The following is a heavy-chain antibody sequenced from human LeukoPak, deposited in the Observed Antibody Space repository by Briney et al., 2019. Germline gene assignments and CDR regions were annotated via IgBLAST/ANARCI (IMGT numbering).Heavy chain of an antibody. J-gene: IGHJ2*01. CDR2: IIPIFGTA. CDR3: ARDYYDILTGYFTYWYFDL. V-gene: IGHV1-69*05. Sequence: SVKVSCKASGYTFTSYAISWVRQAPGQGLEWMGGIIPIFGTANYAQKFQGRVTITTDESTSTAYMELSSLRSEDTAVYYCARDYYDILTGYFTYWYFDLWGRGTLVTVSS. D-gene: IGHD3-9*01. CDR1: GYTFTSYA.